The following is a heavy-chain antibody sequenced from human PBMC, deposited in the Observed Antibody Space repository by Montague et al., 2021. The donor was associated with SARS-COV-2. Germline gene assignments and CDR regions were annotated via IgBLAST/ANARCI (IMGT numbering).Heavy chain of an antibody. Sequence: SETLSLTCTVSGGSINNYYWGWIRQPPGKALEYIAYISEIGSTHRNPSLKSRATISRDTSKNQLSLKVRSVTAADTAVYYCARETMTADAFDIWGQGTMVTVSS. CDR2: ISEIGST. CDR1: GGSINNYY. CDR3: ARETMTADAFDI. J-gene: IGHJ3*02. V-gene: IGHV4-59*01. D-gene: IGHD1-14*01.